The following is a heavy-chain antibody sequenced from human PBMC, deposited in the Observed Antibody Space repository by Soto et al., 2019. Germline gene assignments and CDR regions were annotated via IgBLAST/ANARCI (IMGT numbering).Heavy chain of an antibody. V-gene: IGHV1-18*01. CDR3: ARLYCSGGSCYDAYYYYYMDV. CDR2: ISAYNGNT. D-gene: IGHD2-15*01. CDR1: GYTFTSYG. Sequence: ASVKVSCKASGYTFTSYGISWVRRAPGQGLEWMGWISAYNGNTNYAQKLQGRVTMTTDTSTSTAYMELRSLRSDDTAVYYCARLYCSGGSCYDAYYYYYMDVWGKGTTVTVSS. J-gene: IGHJ6*03.